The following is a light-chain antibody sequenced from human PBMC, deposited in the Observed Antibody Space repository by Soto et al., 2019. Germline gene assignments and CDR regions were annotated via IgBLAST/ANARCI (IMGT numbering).Light chain of an antibody. CDR2: GAS. V-gene: IGKV3-20*01. CDR1: QSVSSSY. J-gene: IGKJ2*01. CDR3: QQYGSSPPTYT. Sequence: EIVLTQSPGTLSLSPGERATLSCRASQSVSSSYLVWYQQKPGQAPRLLMYGASSRATGIPDRFSGSGSGTDFTLTISRLEPEDFAVYYCQQYGSSPPTYTFGQGTKLEIK.